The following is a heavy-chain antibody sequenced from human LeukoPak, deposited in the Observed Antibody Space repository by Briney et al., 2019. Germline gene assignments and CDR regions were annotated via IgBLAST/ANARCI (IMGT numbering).Heavy chain of an antibody. Sequence: SGGSLRLSCAASGFTFSSYAMSWVRQAPGKGLEWVSAISGSGGSTYYADSVKGRFTISRDNSKNTLYLQMNSLRAEDTAVYYCAKDHRGYSYGPDDAFDIWGQGTMVTVSS. J-gene: IGHJ3*02. CDR2: ISGSGGST. CDR1: GFTFSSYA. D-gene: IGHD5-18*01. CDR3: AKDHRGYSYGPDDAFDI. V-gene: IGHV3-23*01.